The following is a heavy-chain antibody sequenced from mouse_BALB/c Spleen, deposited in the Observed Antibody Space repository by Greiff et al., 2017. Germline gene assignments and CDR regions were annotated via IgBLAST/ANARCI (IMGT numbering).Heavy chain of an antibody. V-gene: IGHV2-6-4*01. Sequence: VKVVESGPGLVAPSQSLSITCTVSGFSLSRYSVHWVRQPPGKGLEWLGMIWGGGSTDYNSALKSRLSISKDNSKSQVFLKMNSLQTDDTAMYYCARNENGNYDYAMDYWGQGTSVTVSS. CDR1: GFSLSRYS. CDR3: ARNENGNYDYAMDY. D-gene: IGHD2-1*01. CDR2: IWGGGST. J-gene: IGHJ4*01.